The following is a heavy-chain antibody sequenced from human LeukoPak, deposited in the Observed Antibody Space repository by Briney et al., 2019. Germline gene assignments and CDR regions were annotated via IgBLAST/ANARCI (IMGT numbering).Heavy chain of an antibody. J-gene: IGHJ5*02. D-gene: IGHD6-19*01. Sequence: PGGSLRLSCAASGFTFSSYWMSWVRQAPGKGLEWVANIKQDGSEKYYVDSVKGRFTISRDNAKNSLYLQMNSLRAEDTAVYYCARDSGGRGWYAGPHTNWFDPWGQGTLVTVSS. CDR2: IKQDGSEK. V-gene: IGHV3-7*01. CDR1: GFTFSSYW. CDR3: ARDSGGRGWYAGPHTNWFDP.